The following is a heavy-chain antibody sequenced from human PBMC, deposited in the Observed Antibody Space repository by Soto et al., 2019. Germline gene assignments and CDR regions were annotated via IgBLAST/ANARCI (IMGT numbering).Heavy chain of an antibody. J-gene: IGHJ4*02. CDR2: ISADNGNT. V-gene: IGHV1-18*01. D-gene: IGHD2-2*01. CDR1: GYTFTYYR. CDR3: ATLYCSTTSCQLDY. Sequence: SVKVSCKASGYTFTYYRITWVRQAPGQGLEWMGWISADNGNTNYAQKLQGRVTMTTDTSTNTAHMELRSLRSDDTAVYYCATLYCSTTSCQLDYWGQGTLVTVSS.